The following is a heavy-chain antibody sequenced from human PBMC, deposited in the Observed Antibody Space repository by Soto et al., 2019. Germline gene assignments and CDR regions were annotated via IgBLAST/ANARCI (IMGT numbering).Heavy chain of an antibody. CDR2: IYYSGST. CDR3: ARLRSIQLWSHFDY. CDR1: GGSISSSSYY. D-gene: IGHD5-18*01. J-gene: IGHJ4*02. V-gene: IGHV4-39*01. Sequence: SETLSLTCTVSGGSISSSSYYWGWIRQPPGKGLEWIGSIYYSGSTYYNPSLKSRVTISVDTSKNQFSLKLSSVTAADTAVYYCARLRSIQLWSHFDYWGQGTLVTVSS.